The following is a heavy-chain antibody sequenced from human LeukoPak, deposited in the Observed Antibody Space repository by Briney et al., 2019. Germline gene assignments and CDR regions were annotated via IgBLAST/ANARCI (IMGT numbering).Heavy chain of an antibody. V-gene: IGHV3-43*02. CDR1: GFTFDDYA. Sequence: GGSLRLSCATSGFTFDDYAFHWVRQVPGKGLEWVSLISRDGGTTSYGDSVKGRFTISRDNSKNSLYMQMNSLKTEDSALYYCTKDFSGGYENWGQGTLVTVSS. CDR3: TKDFSGGYEN. CDR2: ISRDGGTT. D-gene: IGHD3-16*01. J-gene: IGHJ4*02.